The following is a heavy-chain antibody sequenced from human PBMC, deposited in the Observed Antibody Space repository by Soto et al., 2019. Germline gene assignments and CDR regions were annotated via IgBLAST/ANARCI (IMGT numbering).Heavy chain of an antibody. J-gene: IGHJ4*02. CDR3: ARDPFQVFGY. Sequence: EVQVVESGGGLVQPGGSLRLPCAASGFTVSNNYMSWVRQAPGKGLEWISVIWSDGSTYYADSVKGRFTISRDNSENTLYLQINSLKAEDTAVYYCARDPFQVFGYWGQGTLVTVSS. V-gene: IGHV3-66*01. CDR2: IWSDGST. CDR1: GFTVSNNY.